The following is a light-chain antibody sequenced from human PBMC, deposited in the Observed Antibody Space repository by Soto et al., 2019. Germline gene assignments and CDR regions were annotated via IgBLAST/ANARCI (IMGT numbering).Light chain of an antibody. CDR3: QQYNDWVFT. Sequence: EIVMTQSPPTLSVSPGERATLSCRASQSVSNKLAWYQQKPGQAPRLLIYGASTRATDIPTRLSGSGSGTDFSHTISSPQSEDFAIYYCQQYNDWVFTFGPGTKVDVK. V-gene: IGKV3-15*01. J-gene: IGKJ3*01. CDR2: GAS. CDR1: QSVSNK.